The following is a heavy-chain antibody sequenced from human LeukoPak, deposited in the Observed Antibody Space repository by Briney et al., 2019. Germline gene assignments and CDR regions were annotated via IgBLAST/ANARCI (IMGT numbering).Heavy chain of an antibody. CDR3: ARGMDYSRGLGY. D-gene: IGHD4-11*01. Sequence: PSETLSLTCTVSGGSISSGGYYWSWLRQHPGKGLEWIGYIYYSGSTYYNPSLKGRVTISVDTSKNQFSLKLSSVTAADTAVYYCARGMDYSRGLGYWGQGTLVTVSS. V-gene: IGHV4-31*03. CDR1: GGSISSGGYY. CDR2: IYYSGST. J-gene: IGHJ4*02.